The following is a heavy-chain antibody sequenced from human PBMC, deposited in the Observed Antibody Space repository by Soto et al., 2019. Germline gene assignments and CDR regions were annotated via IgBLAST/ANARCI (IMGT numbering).Heavy chain of an antibody. CDR1: GGSISSSNW. CDR3: ARDRRVAATHYYYYGMDV. CDR2: IYHSGST. D-gene: IGHD2-15*01. Sequence: SETLSLTCAVSGGSISSSNWWSWVRQPPGKGLEWIGEIYHSGSTNYNPSLKSRVTISVDTSKNQFSLKLSSVTAADTAVYYCARDRRVAATHYYYYGMDVWGQGTTVTVSS. J-gene: IGHJ6*02. V-gene: IGHV4-4*02.